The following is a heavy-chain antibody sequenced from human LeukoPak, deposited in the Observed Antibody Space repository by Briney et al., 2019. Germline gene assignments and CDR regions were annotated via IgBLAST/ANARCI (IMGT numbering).Heavy chain of an antibody. CDR3: ARGVHSYYFDY. CDR1: GDSVSSDSAA. J-gene: IGHJ4*02. CDR2: TYYRSKSYN. V-gene: IGHV6-1*01. D-gene: IGHD2-15*01. Sequence: SHTLSLTCAISGDSVSSDSAAWSWIRQSPSRGLEWMGRTYYRSKSYNDYALSVKSRITINPDTSKNQFFLQLNSVTPEDTAVYYCARGVHSYYFDYWGQGTLVTVSS.